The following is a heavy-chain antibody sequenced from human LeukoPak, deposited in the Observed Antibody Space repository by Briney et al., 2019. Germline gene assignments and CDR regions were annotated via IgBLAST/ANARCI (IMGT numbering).Heavy chain of an antibody. CDR1: GYTFTSYY. CDR2: INPSGGST. Sequence: ASVKVSCKASGYTFTSYYMHWVRQAPGQGLEWMGIINPSGGSTSYAQKFQGRVTMTRNMSTSTVYMELSSLRSEDTAVYYCARDLFCSGGSCYRDYWGQGTLVTVSS. CDR3: ARDLFCSGGSCYRDY. V-gene: IGHV1-46*01. J-gene: IGHJ4*02. D-gene: IGHD2-15*01.